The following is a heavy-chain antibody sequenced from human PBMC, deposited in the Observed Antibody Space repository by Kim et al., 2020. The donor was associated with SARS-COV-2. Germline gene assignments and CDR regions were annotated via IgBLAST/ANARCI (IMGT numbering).Heavy chain of an antibody. CDR3: TRDLVAVAGNVGAFDI. CDR1: GFTFGDYA. Sequence: GGSLRLSCTASGFTFGDYAMSWFRQAPGKGLEWVGFIRSKAYGGTTEYAASVKGRFTISRDDSKSIAYLQMNSLKTEDTAVYYCTRDLVAVAGNVGAFDIWGQGTMVTVSS. D-gene: IGHD6-19*01. V-gene: IGHV3-49*03. CDR2: IRSKAYGGTT. J-gene: IGHJ3*02.